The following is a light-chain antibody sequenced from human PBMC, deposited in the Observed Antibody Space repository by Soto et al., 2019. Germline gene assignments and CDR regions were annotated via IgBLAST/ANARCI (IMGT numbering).Light chain of an antibody. CDR2: NAS. J-gene: IGKJ4*01. V-gene: IGKV3-11*01. CDR3: LQRSDWPLLT. CDR1: RSVAKF. Sequence: EVVLTQSPATLSLSPGETATLSCRASRSVAKFLAWYQHKPGQAPRLLIHNASNRASGIPARFSGSGSGTDFTLTISSLEPEDFAVYFCLQRSDWPLLTFGGGTKVEIK.